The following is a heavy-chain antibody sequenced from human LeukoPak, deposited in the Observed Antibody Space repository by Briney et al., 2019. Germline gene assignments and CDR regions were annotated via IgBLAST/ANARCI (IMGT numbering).Heavy chain of an antibody. J-gene: IGHJ6*03. CDR2: IEYSSSSI. Sequence: GGSLRLSCAASGFTFSSYSMNWVRQAPGKGLEWVSYIEYSSSSIYYADSVKGRFTISRDNAKNSLYLQMNSLRAEDTAVYYCARDMTTVTTYYYYYDYYRDVWGKGTTVTVSS. CDR1: GFTFSSYS. V-gene: IGHV3-48*01. D-gene: IGHD4-17*01. CDR3: ARDMTTVTTYYYYYDYYRDV.